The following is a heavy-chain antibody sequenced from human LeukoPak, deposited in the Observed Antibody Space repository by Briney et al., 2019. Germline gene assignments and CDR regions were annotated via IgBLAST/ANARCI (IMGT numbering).Heavy chain of an antibody. J-gene: IGHJ4*02. CDR3: ARTREEVYCSGGSCYFDY. CDR2: ISSSSSTI. CDR1: GFTFSSYS. D-gene: IGHD2-15*01. Sequence: GGSLRLSCAASGFTFSSYSMNWVRQAPGKGLEWVSYISSSSSTIYYADSVKGRFTISRDNAKNSLYLQMNSLRAEDTAVYYCARTREEVYCSGGSCYFDYWGQGTLVTVSS. V-gene: IGHV3-48*01.